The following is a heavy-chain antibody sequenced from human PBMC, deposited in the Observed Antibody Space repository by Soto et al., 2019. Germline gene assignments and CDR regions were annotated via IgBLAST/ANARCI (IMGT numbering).Heavy chain of an antibody. V-gene: IGHV3-23*01. J-gene: IGHJ4*02. CDR2: IGGGSGST. CDR1: GFTFTNYA. D-gene: IGHD2-2*01. Sequence: EVQLLESGGGFVQPGGSLRLSCAASGFTFTNYALSWVRQAPGKGLEWVSTIGGGSGSTSYADSVKGRFSISRENSKNTLYLPMSSLRAEDTALYYCATRMYWTSWYYFVSWGQGTLVTVSS. CDR3: ATRMYWTSWYYFVS.